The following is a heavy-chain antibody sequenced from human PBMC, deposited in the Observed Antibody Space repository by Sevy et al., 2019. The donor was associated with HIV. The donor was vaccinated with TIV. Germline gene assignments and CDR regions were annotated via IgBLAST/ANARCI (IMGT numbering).Heavy chain of an antibody. V-gene: IGHV3-30-3*01. Sequence: GGSLRLSCAASGFTFSSYAMHWVRQAPGKGLEWVAVISYDGSNKYYADSVKGRFTISRDNSKNTPYLQMNSLRAEDTAVYYCARDLIIDIARVSYYFDYWGQGTLVTVSS. CDR3: ARDLIIDIARVSYYFDY. J-gene: IGHJ4*02. CDR1: GFTFSSYA. CDR2: ISYDGSNK. D-gene: IGHD3-16*02.